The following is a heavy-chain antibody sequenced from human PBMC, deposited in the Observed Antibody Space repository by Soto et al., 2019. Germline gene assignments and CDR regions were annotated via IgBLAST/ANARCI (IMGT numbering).Heavy chain of an antibody. Sequence: SCKASGYTFTGYYMHWVRQAPGKGLEWVAVISYDGSNKYYADSVKGRFTISRDNSKNTLYLQMNSLRTEDTAVYYCARDRLRYNWNDFPYYYYGMDVWGQGTTVTVSS. CDR3: ARDRLRYNWNDFPYYYYGMDV. CDR1: GYTFTGYY. CDR2: ISYDGSNK. D-gene: IGHD1-1*01. J-gene: IGHJ6*02. V-gene: IGHV3-30-3*01.